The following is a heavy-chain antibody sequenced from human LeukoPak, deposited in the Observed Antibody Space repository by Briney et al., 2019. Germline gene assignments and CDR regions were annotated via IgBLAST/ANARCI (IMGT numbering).Heavy chain of an antibody. Sequence: GGSLRLSCAASGFTFSSYAMIWVRQAPGKGLEWVSAISGSGGSTYYADSVKGRFTISRDNSKNTLYLQMNSLSAEDTAVYYCAHPSDVTIGDYWGQGTLVTVSS. CDR1: GFTFSSYA. CDR3: AHPSDVTIGDY. D-gene: IGHD3-9*01. J-gene: IGHJ4*02. V-gene: IGHV3-23*01. CDR2: ISGSGGST.